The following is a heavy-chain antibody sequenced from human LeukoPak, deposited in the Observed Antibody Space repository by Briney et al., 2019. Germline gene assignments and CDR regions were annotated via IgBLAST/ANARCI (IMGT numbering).Heavy chain of an antibody. J-gene: IGHJ6*02. Sequence: GTSLRLSCAASGITIESYGMHWVRQAPGKGLDWVAVVSYDGSKKYYADSVKGRFTISRDNSKNTVYLQMTSLRAEDTANYCAKDRQRLVRGYHGMDVWGQGTTVTVSS. CDR3: AKDRQRLVRGYHGMDV. CDR1: GITIESYG. V-gene: IGHV3-30*18. D-gene: IGHD6-13*01. CDR2: VSYDGSKK.